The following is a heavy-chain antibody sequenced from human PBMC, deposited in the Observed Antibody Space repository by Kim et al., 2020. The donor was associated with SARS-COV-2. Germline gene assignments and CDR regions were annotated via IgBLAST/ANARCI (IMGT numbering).Heavy chain of an antibody. CDR2: IYHSGTT. CDR1: GDSISNGNW. CDR3: ARHGVDGRGYFDL. J-gene: IGHJ2*01. D-gene: IGHD2-21*02. V-gene: IGHV4-4*02. Sequence: SETLSLTCDVSGDSISNGNWWSWFRQPPGKGLAWIGEIYHSGTTNYNPSLKSRVTISVDKSKNQFSLKLTSVTAADTAVYYCARHGVDGRGYFDLWGRGTLVCVSS.